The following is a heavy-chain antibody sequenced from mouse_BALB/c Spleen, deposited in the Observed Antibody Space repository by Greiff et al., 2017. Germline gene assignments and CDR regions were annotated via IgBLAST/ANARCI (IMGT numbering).Heavy chain of an antibody. CDR2: ISYSGST. J-gene: IGHJ2*01. V-gene: IGHV3-2*02. CDR3: ASWFDY. CDR1: GYSITSDYA. Sequence: DVKLQESGPGLVKPSQSLSLTCTVTGYSITSDYAWNWIRQFPGNKLEWMGYISYSGSTSYNPSLKSRISITRDTSKNQFFLQLNSVTTEDTATYYCASWFDYWGQGTTLTVSS.